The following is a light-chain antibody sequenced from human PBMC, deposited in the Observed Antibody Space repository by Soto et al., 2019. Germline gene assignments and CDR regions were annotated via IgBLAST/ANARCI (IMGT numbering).Light chain of an antibody. CDR3: QQRAHWKVT. J-gene: IGKJ4*01. Sequence: ILLTQAPATLSLSPGERASLSCRASQGITSYLAWYQHKPGQAPRLLIYDTSNRPTDIPARFSGSGFGTDFTVTISSLEPEDSAVYYWQQRAHWKVTCGGGTKVEI. V-gene: IGKV3D-11*01. CDR1: QGITSY. CDR2: DTS.